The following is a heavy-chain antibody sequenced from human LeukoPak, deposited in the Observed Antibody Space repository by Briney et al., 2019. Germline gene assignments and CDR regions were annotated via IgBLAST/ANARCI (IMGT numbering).Heavy chain of an antibody. J-gene: IGHJ3*02. V-gene: IGHV3-20*04. CDR1: GFTFDDYG. D-gene: IGHD1-26*01. CDR3: ARDRQRLVGARGAFDI. Sequence: GGSLRLSCAASGFTFDDYGMSWVRQAPGKGLEWVSGINWNGGSTGYADSVKGRFTISRDNAKNSLYLQMNSLRAEDTALYYCARDRQRLVGARGAFDIWGQGKMVTVSS. CDR2: INWNGGST.